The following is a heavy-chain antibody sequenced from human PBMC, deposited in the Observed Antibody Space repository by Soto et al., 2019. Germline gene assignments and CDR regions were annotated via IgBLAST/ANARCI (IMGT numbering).Heavy chain of an antibody. J-gene: IGHJ4*02. CDR2: ISRDGTNK. D-gene: IGHD3-3*01. CDR1: GFTFSRYA. CDR3: ARARSGAVADSFDF. V-gene: IGHV3-30*04. Sequence: GGSLRLSCAASGFTFSRYAIHWVRQAPGKGLEWVAVISRDGTNKYYVDSVKGRFTISRDNSRNTLYLQMNSLRHEDAAVYYCARARSGAVADSFDFWGQGTLVTVSS.